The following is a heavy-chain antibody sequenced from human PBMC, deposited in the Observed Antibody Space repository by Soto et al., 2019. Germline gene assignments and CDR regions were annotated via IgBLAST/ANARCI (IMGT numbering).Heavy chain of an antibody. CDR3: ARVGSGKYYGYYYGFDV. CDR2: ISSSSSCI. J-gene: IGHJ6*02. V-gene: IGHV3-21*04. D-gene: IGHD4-17*01. Sequence: GGSLRLSCAASGFTFSSYSMNWVRQAPGKGLEWVSSISSSSSCIYYADSVKGRFTISRDNAKNSLYLQMNSLRAEDTAVYYCARVGSGKYYGYYYGFDVWGQGTTVPVSS. CDR1: GFTFSSYS.